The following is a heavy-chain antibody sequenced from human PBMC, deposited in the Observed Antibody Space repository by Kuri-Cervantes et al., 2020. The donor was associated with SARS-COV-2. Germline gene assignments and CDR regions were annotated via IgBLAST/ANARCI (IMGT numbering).Heavy chain of an antibody. J-gene: IGHJ3*02. CDR1: GFTFSSYW. CDR2: ISWNSGSI. Sequence: SLKISCAASGFTFSSYWMHWVRQAPGKGLVWVSRISWNSGSIGYADSVKGRFTISRDNAKNSLYLQMNSLRAEDTALYYCAKDMTYCSSTSCYTHDAFDIWGQGTMVTVSS. V-gene: IGHV3-9*01. D-gene: IGHD2-2*02. CDR3: AKDMTYCSSTSCYTHDAFDI.